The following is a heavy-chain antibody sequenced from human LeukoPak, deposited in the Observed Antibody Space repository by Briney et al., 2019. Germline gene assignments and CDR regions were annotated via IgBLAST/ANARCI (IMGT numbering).Heavy chain of an antibody. Sequence: SQTLSLTCTVSGGSISSGDYYWSWIRQPPGKGLEWIGYIYYSGSTYYNPSLKSRVTISVDTSKNQFSLKLSSVTAADTAVYYCARDLGAASTNWFDPWGQGTLVTVSS. CDR2: IYYSGST. CDR3: ARDLGAASTNWFDP. V-gene: IGHV4-30-4*01. D-gene: IGHD3-10*01. J-gene: IGHJ5*02. CDR1: GGSISSGDYY.